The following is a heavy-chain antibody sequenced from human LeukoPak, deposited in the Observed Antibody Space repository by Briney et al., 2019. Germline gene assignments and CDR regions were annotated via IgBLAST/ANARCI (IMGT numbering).Heavy chain of an antibody. CDR2: IKDDGSTT. V-gene: IGHV3-74*01. CDR1: GFTFSSYW. D-gene: IGHD6-13*01. J-gene: IGHJ4*02. CDR3: ARDPLSSSSFDL. Sequence: GGSLRLSCAASGFTFSSYWMHWVRQPPGKGLVWVSRIKDDGSTTTYADSVKGRFTVSRDNAKNSLYLQMNSLRAEDTAVYYCARDPLSSSSFDLWGQGTLVTVSS.